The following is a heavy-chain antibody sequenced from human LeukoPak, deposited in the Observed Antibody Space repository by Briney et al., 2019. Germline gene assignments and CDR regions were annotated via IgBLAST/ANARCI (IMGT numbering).Heavy chain of an antibody. D-gene: IGHD2-2*01. CDR1: GCTFSSYS. CDR3: AREGGDIVVPAAPFDY. CDR2: ISSSSSYI. V-gene: IGHV3-21*01. Sequence: GGSLRLSCAASGCTFSSYSMNWVRQAPGKGLEWVSSISSSSSYIYYADSVKGRFTISRDNAKNSLYLQMNSLRAEDTAVYYCAREGGDIVVPAAPFDYWGQGTLVTVSS. J-gene: IGHJ4*02.